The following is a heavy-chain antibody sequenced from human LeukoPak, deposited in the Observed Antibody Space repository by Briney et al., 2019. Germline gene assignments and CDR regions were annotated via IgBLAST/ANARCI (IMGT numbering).Heavy chain of an antibody. CDR3: AGLSVTTYYFDY. V-gene: IGHV4-61*02. J-gene: IGHJ4*02. Sequence: SQTLSLTCTVSGGSISSCSYYRSWLRQPAGKGLEWIGLIYTSGSTNYNPSLKSRVTISVDTSKNQFSLKLSSVTAADTAVYYCAGLSVTTYYFDYWGQGTLVTVSS. CDR1: GGSISSCSYY. D-gene: IGHD4-17*01. CDR2: IYTSGST.